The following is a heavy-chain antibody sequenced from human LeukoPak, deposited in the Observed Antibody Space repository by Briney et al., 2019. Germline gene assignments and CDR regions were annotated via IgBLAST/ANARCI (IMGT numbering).Heavy chain of an antibody. V-gene: IGHV3-74*01. CDR2: INKDGSST. J-gene: IGHJ4*02. CDR1: GFTFSSYW. D-gene: IGHD4-17*01. CDR3: ARPKDSGDSVVAFDS. Sequence: GGSLRLSCAASGFTFSSYWMHWVRQAPGKGLVWVSRINKDGSSTTYADSVKGRFTISRDSAENTLYLQLSSLRGEDTAVYYCARPKDSGDSVVAFDSWGQGTLVTVSS.